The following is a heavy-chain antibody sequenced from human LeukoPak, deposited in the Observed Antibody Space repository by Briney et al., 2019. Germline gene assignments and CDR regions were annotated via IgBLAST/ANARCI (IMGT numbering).Heavy chain of an antibody. J-gene: IGHJ6*02. Sequence: GGSLRLSCAASGFTFSSYSMNWVRQAPGKGLEWVSYISSSSSAIYYADSVKGRFTISRDNAKNSLYLQMNSLRDEDTAVSYCARDGGPCSGGSCYPPYYYGIDVWGQGTPVTVSS. CDR1: GFTFSSYS. V-gene: IGHV3-48*02. D-gene: IGHD2-15*01. CDR2: ISSSSSAI. CDR3: ARDGGPCSGGSCYPPYYYGIDV.